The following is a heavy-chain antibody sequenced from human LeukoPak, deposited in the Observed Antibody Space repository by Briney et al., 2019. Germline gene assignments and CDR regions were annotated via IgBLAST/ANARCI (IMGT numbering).Heavy chain of an antibody. CDR2: ISSSSSYI. CDR3: ARDVGGWFDPNYFDY. J-gene: IGHJ4*02. CDR1: GFTFSSYS. D-gene: IGHD2-15*01. V-gene: IGHV3-21*01. Sequence: GGSLRLSCAASGFTFSSYSRNWVRQAPGKGLEWVSSISSSSSYIYYADSVKGRFTISRDNAKNSLYLQMNSLRAEDTAVYYCARDVGGWFDPNYFDYWGQGTLVTVSS.